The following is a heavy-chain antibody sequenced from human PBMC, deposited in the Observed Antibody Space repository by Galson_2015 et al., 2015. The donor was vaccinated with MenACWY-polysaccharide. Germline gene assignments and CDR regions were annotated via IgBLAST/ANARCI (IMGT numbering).Heavy chain of an antibody. J-gene: IGHJ5*02. CDR2: ILHRGRA. CDR3: VRTNYDYVWGSYRSGWFDP. Sequence: SETLSLTCNVSGVSISSSDFYWGWIRQPPGKGLEWIGNILHRGRASYKSSLKSRVTISVDTSKNQFSLKLSSVTAADTAVYFCVRTNYDYVWGSYRSGWFDPWGQGILVTVSS. V-gene: IGHV4-39*01. D-gene: IGHD3-16*02. CDR1: GVSISSSDFY.